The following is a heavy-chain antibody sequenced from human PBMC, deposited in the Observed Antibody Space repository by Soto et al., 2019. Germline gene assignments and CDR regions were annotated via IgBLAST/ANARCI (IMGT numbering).Heavy chain of an antibody. D-gene: IGHD3-10*01. CDR2: ISGSGGST. V-gene: IGHV3-23*01. J-gene: IGHJ4*02. Sequence: EVQLLESGGGLVQPGGSLRLSCAASGFTFSSYAMTWVRQAPGKGLEWVSGISGSGGSTHYADSVKGRFTVSRESSKNTLYLQMNSLRAEDTAVYYCAKDERGGSGSYCVYWGQGTLVTVSS. CDR1: GFTFSSYA. CDR3: AKDERGGSGSYCVY.